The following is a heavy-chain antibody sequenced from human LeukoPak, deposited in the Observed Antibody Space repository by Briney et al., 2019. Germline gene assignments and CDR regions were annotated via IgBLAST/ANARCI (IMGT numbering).Heavy chain of an antibody. V-gene: IGHV4-38-2*02. Sequence: PSETLSLTCTVSGYSISSGYYWGWIRQPPGKGLEWIGSIYHSGSTYYNPSLKSRVTISVDTSKNQFSLKLSSVTAADTAVYYCARVILRQVTMVRGGIRRGPYYMDAWGKGTTVTVSS. CDR3: ARVILRQVTMVRGGIRRGPYYMDA. D-gene: IGHD3-10*01. J-gene: IGHJ6*03. CDR1: GYSISSGYY. CDR2: IYHSGST.